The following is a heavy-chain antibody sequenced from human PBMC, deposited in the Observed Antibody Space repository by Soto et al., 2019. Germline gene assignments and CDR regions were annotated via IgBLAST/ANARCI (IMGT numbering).Heavy chain of an antibody. D-gene: IGHD6-13*01. J-gene: IGHJ4*02. CDR1: GYTFTSYY. Sequence: ASVKVSCKASGYTFTSYYMHWVRQAPGQGLEWMGIINPSGGRTSYAQKFQGRVTITADESTSTAYMELSSLRSEDTAVYYCARGRVAAAGTLPVYWGQGTLVTSPQ. CDR3: ARGRVAAAGTLPVY. CDR2: INPSGGRT. V-gene: IGHV1-46*01.